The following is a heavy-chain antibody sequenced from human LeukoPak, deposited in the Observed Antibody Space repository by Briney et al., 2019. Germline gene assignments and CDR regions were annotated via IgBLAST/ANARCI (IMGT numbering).Heavy chain of an antibody. CDR2: INPNTGGT. Sequence: ASVKVSCKASGYTFTDYHIHWVRQAPGQGLEWMGWINPNTGGTNYAQNFQGRVTMTRDTSITTSYMGLSSLLSDDTALYYCARGGHGHTQNDYWGQGTLVTVSS. CDR3: ARGGHGHTQNDY. CDR1: GYTFTDYH. D-gene: IGHD5-24*01. J-gene: IGHJ4*02. V-gene: IGHV1-2*02.